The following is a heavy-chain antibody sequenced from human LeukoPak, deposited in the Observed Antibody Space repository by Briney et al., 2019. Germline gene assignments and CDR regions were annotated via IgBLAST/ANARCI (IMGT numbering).Heavy chain of an antibody. CDR2: IHYDGSNN. CDR3: AKNPFPYYYDSSGYIDY. D-gene: IGHD3-22*01. CDR1: GFTFSSYA. V-gene: IGHV3-30*02. Sequence: GGSLRLSCAASGFTFSSYAMHWVRQAPGKGLEWVAFIHYDGSNNYYADSVKGRFTISRDNSKNTLYLQMNSLRAEDTAVYYCAKNPFPYYYDSSGYIDYWGQGTLVTVSS. J-gene: IGHJ4*02.